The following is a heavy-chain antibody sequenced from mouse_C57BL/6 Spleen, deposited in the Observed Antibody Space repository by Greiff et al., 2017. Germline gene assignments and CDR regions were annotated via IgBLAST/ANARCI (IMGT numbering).Heavy chain of an antibody. J-gene: IGHJ3*01. CDR3: ARTSDYYGSSYGFAY. D-gene: IGHD1-1*01. CDR1: GYAFSSYW. CDR2: IYPGDGDT. V-gene: IGHV1-80*01. Sequence: VKLMESGAELVKPGASVKISCKASGYAFSSYWMNWVKQRPGKGLERIGQIYPGDGDTNYNGKFKGKATLTADKSSSTAYMQLSSLTSEDSAVXFCARTSDYYGSSYGFAYWGQGTLVTVSA.